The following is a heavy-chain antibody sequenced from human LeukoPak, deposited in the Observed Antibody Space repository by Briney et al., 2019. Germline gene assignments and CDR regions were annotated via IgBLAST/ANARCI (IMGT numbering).Heavy chain of an antibody. CDR1: GFTFRTYS. Sequence: PGGSLRLSCAASGFTFRTYSMNWVRQAPGKGLEWVSSISSSSNIYYADSVKGRFTISRDDAKNSLYLQMNSLRAEDTAVYYCARDRSAGTFHFWGQGTMVTVSS. J-gene: IGHJ3*01. CDR2: ISSSSNI. CDR3: ARDRSAGTFHF. V-gene: IGHV3-21*01. D-gene: IGHD3-3*01.